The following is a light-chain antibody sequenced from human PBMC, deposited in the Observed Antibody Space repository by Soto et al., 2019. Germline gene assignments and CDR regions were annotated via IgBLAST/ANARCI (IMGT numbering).Light chain of an antibody. V-gene: IGKV1-39*01. J-gene: IGKJ4*01. Sequence: DIQMTPSPSTLSASVGDRVTITCRASQSISSWLAWYQQKPGKAPKLLIYGASTLQSGVPSRFSGSGSGTDFTLTISSLQPEDFATYYCQESYSAPQFTFGGGTKVDIK. CDR3: QESYSAPQFT. CDR2: GAS. CDR1: QSISSW.